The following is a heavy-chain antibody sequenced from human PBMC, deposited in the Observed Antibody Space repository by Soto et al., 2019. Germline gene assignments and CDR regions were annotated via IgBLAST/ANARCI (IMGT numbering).Heavy chain of an antibody. V-gene: IGHV3-15*07. CDR1: GFTFSNAW. J-gene: IGHJ4*02. Sequence: GGSLRLSCAASGFTFSNAWMNWVRQAPGKGLEWVGRIKSKTDGGTTDYAAPVKGRFTISRDDSKNTLYLQMNSLKTEDTAVYYCTTYSPVYIVVVVAGPTYYFDYWGQGPWSPFPQ. CDR3: TTYSPVYIVVVVAGPTYYFDY. CDR2: IKSKTDGGTT. D-gene: IGHD2-15*01.